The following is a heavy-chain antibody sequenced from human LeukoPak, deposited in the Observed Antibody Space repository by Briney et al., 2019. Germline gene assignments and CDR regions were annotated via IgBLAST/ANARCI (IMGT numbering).Heavy chain of an antibody. Sequence: PGGSLRLSCAASGFTFSNYWMHWVRQAPGKGLVWLSRINTDGSTINYADSVRGRFTISRDNAKNTLYLQMNSLRAEDTAVYYCARDRVFNPWGQGTLVTVSS. V-gene: IGHV3-74*01. CDR2: INTDGSTI. CDR3: ARDRVFNP. D-gene: IGHD6-13*01. CDR1: GFTFSNYW. J-gene: IGHJ4*02.